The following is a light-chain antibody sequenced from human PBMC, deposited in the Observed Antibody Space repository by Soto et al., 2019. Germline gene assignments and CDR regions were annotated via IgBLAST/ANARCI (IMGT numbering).Light chain of an antibody. Sequence: QSVLTQSPSASASLGASVKLTCTLSSGHSSYAIAWHQQQAEKGPRYLMKLTGDGSHSKGDGIPDRFSGSSSGAERYLTISSLQSEDEADYYCQTWGSGTHVVFGGGTKVTVL. CDR1: SGHSSYA. V-gene: IGLV4-69*01. J-gene: IGLJ2*01. CDR3: QTWGSGTHVV. CDR2: LTGDGSH.